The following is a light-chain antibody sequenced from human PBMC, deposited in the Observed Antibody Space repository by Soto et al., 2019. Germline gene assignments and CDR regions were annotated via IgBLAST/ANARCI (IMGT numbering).Light chain of an antibody. CDR2: GTS. V-gene: IGKV3-20*01. CDR3: HEYDSWT. CDR1: QSVSSKY. J-gene: IGKJ1*01. Sequence: EIVLTQSPGTLSLSPGERATLSCRASQSVSSKYLAWYQQKPGQAPRVLIYGTSIRASGVPERFSGGGSGTDFTLTITRLEPEDFAVYYCHEYDSWTFGQGTKVEIK.